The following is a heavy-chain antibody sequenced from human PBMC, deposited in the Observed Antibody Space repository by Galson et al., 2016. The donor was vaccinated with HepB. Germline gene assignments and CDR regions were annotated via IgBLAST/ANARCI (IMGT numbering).Heavy chain of an antibody. V-gene: IGHV1-18*01. CDR3: ARVPAVENYYYHYGMDV. CDR2: ISAYNGNT. J-gene: IGHJ6*02. Sequence: SVKVSCKASGYTFTSYGISWVRQAPGQGLEWMGWISAYNGNTNYAQKLQGRVTMTTDTSTSTAYMELRSLRSADTAVYYCARVPAVENYYYHYGMDVWGQGTTVTVSS. D-gene: IGHD2-15*01. CDR1: GYTFTSYG.